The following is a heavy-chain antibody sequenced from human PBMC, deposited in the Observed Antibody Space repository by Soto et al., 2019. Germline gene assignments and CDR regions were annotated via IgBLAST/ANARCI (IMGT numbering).Heavy chain of an antibody. CDR3: APRGYSYGYWDY. D-gene: IGHD5-18*01. Sequence: QITLRESGPTLVKATQPLTLTCSFSGFSFFTSGVVGGWILQPPGKALEWLALIYWDDEKRYSPSLKSRVTITKDTSKSQGFPTMNNMDPVDTATYYFAPRGYSYGYWDYWGQGTLVTVSS. CDR1: GFSFFTSGVV. J-gene: IGHJ4*02. V-gene: IGHV2-5*02. CDR2: IYWDDEK.